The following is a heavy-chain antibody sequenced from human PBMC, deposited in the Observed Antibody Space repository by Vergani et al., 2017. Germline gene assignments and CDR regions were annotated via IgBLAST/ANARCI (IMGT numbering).Heavy chain of an antibody. Sequence: VQLQEPGPGLVKPSQTLSLTCPVSGGSIRSGSYYWSWIRPPAGKGLEWIGRIYTSGSTNYNPSLKSRVTMSVDTSKNQFSLTLGSVTAADTAVYYCARYCSSTSCYQGGFDYWGQGTLVTVSS. CDR1: GGSIRSGSYY. CDR3: ARYCSSTSCYQGGFDY. CDR2: IYTSGST. J-gene: IGHJ4*02. V-gene: IGHV4-61*02. D-gene: IGHD2-2*01.